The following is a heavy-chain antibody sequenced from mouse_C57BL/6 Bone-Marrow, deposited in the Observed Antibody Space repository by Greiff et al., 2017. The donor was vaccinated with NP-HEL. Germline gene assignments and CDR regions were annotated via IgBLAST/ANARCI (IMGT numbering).Heavy chain of an antibody. J-gene: IGHJ1*03. CDR2: ISSGGSYT. V-gene: IGHV5-6*01. CDR3: ARQGGDVGYCDV. D-gene: IGHD3-3*01. CDR1: GFTFSSYG. Sequence: EVQLVESGGDLVKPGGSLKLSCAASGFTFSSYGMSWVRQTPDKRLEWVATISSGGSYTYYPDSVKGRFTISRDNAKNTLYLQMSSLKSEDTAMYYCARQGGDVGYCDVWGTGTTVTVSS.